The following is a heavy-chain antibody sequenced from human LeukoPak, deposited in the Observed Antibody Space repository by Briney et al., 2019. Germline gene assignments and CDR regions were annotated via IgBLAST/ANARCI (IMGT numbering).Heavy chain of an antibody. J-gene: IGHJ4*02. CDR2: ISGSGGRT. D-gene: IGHD3-10*01. Sequence: PGGSLRLSCAASGFTFSSYAMSWVRQAPGKGLEWVSAISGSGGRTYYADSVKGRFTISRDNSKNTLYLQMNSLRAEDTAVYYCANWSPVVYGSGSYYNVRREGDYWGQGTLVTVSS. CDR1: GFTFSSYA. CDR3: ANWSPVVYGSGSYYNVRREGDY. V-gene: IGHV3-23*01.